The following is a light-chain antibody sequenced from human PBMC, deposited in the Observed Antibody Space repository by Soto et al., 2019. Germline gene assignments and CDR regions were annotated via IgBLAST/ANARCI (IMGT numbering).Light chain of an antibody. Sequence: QSALTQPPSASGSPGQSVTISCAGTSSDVGGYNYVSWYQQYPGKVPKLMIYEVSERPSGVPDRFSGSKSGNTAFLTVSGLQAEDEADYYCLSYAATAYVFGTGTKSPS. J-gene: IGLJ1*01. CDR3: LSYAATAYV. V-gene: IGLV2-8*01. CDR2: EVS. CDR1: SSDVGGYNY.